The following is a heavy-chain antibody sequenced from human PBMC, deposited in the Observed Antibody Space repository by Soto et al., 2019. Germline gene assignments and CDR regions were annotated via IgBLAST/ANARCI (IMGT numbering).Heavy chain of an antibody. CDR3: AKSNRGAYDTPDF. CDR1: GFSLNDYG. CDR2: ISYDGRNK. V-gene: IGHV3-30*18. J-gene: IGHJ4*02. D-gene: IGHD3-22*01. Sequence: QVQLVESGGGVVQPGRSLRLSCAASGFSLNDYGMHWVRQPPGKGLEWVADISYDGRNKYYTDSVRGRFTISRDISKGTLYLQMNSLRPEDTAVYYCAKSNRGAYDTPDFWGQGTQVTVSP.